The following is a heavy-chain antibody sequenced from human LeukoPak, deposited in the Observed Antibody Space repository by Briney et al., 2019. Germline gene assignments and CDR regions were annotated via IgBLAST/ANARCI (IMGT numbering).Heavy chain of an antibody. D-gene: IGHD3-22*01. CDR3: ARGYYYDSSGYYTPVYYFDY. Sequence: ASVKVSCKASGYTLTAYYIYWVRQAPGQGLEWMGRINPNSGGTDYAQNFQGRVTMTRDTSISTAYMELSSLRSEDTAVYYCARGYYYDSSGYYTPVYYFDYWGQGTLVTVSS. J-gene: IGHJ4*02. CDR1: GYTLTAYY. CDR2: INPNSGGT. V-gene: IGHV1-2*06.